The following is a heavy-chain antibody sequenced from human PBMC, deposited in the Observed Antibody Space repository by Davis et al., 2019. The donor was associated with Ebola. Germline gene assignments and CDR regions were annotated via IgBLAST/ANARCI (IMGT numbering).Heavy chain of an antibody. Sequence: GGSLRLSCAASGFTFSNYAMNWVRQAPGKGLEWVSSISSSSSYIYYADSVKGRFTISRDNAKNSLYLQMNSLRAEDTAVYYCARESAAVHFDYWGQGTLVTVSS. CDR3: ARESAAVHFDY. V-gene: IGHV3-21*01. J-gene: IGHJ4*02. D-gene: IGHD4-17*01. CDR1: GFTFSNYA. CDR2: ISSSSSYI.